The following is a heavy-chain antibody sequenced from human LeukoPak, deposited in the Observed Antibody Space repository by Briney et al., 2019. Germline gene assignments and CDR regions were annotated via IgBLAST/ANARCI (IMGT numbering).Heavy chain of an antibody. Sequence: ASVKVSCKASGYTLTGYYMHWVRQAPGQGLEWMGWINPNSGGTNYAQKFQGRVTMTRDTSISTAYMELSRLRSDDTAVYYCAREDYYDSSGYFSYFDYWGQGTLVTVSS. CDR3: AREDYYDSSGYFSYFDY. CDR1: GYTLTGYY. CDR2: INPNSGGT. V-gene: IGHV1-2*02. D-gene: IGHD3-22*01. J-gene: IGHJ4*02.